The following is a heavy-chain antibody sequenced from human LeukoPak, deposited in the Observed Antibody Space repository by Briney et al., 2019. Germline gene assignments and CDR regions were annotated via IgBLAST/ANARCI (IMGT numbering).Heavy chain of an antibody. CDR1: GGSISSGDYY. V-gene: IGHV4-30-4*01. Sequence: SETLSLTCTVSGGSISSGDYYWSWIRRPPGKGLEWIAYIFYTGSTYYNPSLKSRVTISVDTSKNQFSLKLSSVTAADTAVYYCARAGYSYGLDYWGQGTLVTVSS. J-gene: IGHJ4*02. D-gene: IGHD5-18*01. CDR2: IFYTGST. CDR3: ARAGYSYGLDY.